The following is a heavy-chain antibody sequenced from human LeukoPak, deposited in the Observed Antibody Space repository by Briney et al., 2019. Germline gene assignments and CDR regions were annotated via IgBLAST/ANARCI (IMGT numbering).Heavy chain of an antibody. CDR3: ARARSSGWVIGS. CDR2: ISSGGGGT. V-gene: IGHV3-48*02. J-gene: IGHJ4*02. Sequence: GGSLRLSCAASGLTFSSYSMNWVRQAPGKGLEWISYISSGGGGTYYADSVKGRFTISRDNAKNSLYLQMNSLRDEDTAVYFCARARSSGWVIGSWGQGTLVTVSS. CDR1: GLTFSSYS. D-gene: IGHD6-19*01.